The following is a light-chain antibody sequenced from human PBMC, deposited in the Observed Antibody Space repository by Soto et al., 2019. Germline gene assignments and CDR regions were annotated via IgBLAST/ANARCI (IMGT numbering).Light chain of an antibody. CDR1: QSVGNN. CDR2: VAS. V-gene: IGKV3-15*01. CDR3: QQYNNWPTIT. Sequence: EIVMTQSTASLFMSPGERATLSCRASQSVGNNLAWYQQKPGQPPRLLVYVASTRATGIPARFSGSGSGTEFTLPISSLQSEDFAVYYCQQYNNWPTITLGQGTRLEIK. J-gene: IGKJ5*01.